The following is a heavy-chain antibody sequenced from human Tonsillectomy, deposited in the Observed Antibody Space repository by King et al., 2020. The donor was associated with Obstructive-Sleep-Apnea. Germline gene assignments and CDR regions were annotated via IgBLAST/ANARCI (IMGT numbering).Heavy chain of an antibody. J-gene: IGHJ4*02. CDR1: GFTFSSYG. CDR3: AKNARASLGAITFDY. CDR2: ISYDGTNR. V-gene: IGHV3-30*18. Sequence: VQLVESGGDVVQPGRSLRLSCAASGFTFSSYGMHWVRQAPGKGLEWVAVISYDGTNRYYVDSVKGRFTISRDNSKNTLYLQMNSLRAEDTAVYYCAKNARASLGAITFDYWGQGTLVTVSA. D-gene: IGHD1-26*01.